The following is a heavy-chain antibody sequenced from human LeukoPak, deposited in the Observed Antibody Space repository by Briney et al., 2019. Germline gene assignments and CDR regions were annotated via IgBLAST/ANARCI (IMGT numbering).Heavy chain of an antibody. D-gene: IGHD3-10*01. CDR1: GFTFSSYG. CDR2: ISYDGSNK. CDR3: AKDYYGSGSYSFTFDY. V-gene: IGHV3-30*18. Sequence: GGSLRLSCAASGFTFSSYGMHWVRQAPGKGLEWVAVISYDGSNKYYADSVKGRFTISRDNSKNTLYLQMNSLRAEDTAVYYCAKDYYGSGSYSFTFDYWGQGTLVTVSS. J-gene: IGHJ4*01.